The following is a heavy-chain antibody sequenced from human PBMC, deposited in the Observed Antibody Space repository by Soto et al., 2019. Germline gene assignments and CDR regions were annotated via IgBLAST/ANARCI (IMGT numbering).Heavy chain of an antibody. CDR1: GFPFTSYE. D-gene: IGHD1-26*01. CDR2: ITSGANTI. J-gene: IGHJ4*02. Sequence: EVQLVESGGGLVQPGGSLRLSGAASGFPFTSYEMNWVRQAAGKGLEWVAYITSGANTIYYADSVKGRFTISRDNANNSLFLQMDSLREEDPALYYCARGSVWLHIESWGRGSLVTVSS. V-gene: IGHV3-48*03. CDR3: ARGSVWLHIES.